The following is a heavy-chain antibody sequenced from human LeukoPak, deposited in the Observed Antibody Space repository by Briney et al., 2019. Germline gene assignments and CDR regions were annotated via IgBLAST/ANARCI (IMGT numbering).Heavy chain of an antibody. CDR1: GFTFSSYA. D-gene: IGHD4-17*01. CDR3: AREATVTTIYYFDY. CDR2: IKQDGSEK. J-gene: IGHJ4*02. Sequence: GGSLRLSCAASGFTFSSYAMSWVRQAPGKGLEWVANIKQDGSEKYYVDSVKGRFTISRDNAKNSLYLQMNSLRAEDTAVYYCAREATVTTIYYFDYWGQGTLVTVSS. V-gene: IGHV3-7*01.